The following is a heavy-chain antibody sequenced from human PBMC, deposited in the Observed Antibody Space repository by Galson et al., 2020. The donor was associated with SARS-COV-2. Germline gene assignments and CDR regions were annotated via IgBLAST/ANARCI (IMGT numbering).Heavy chain of an antibody. CDR3: ARGDYYYDSSGYPRNYFDY. V-gene: IGHV1-3*01. D-gene: IGHD3-22*01. CDR2: INAGNGNT. CDR1: GYTFTSYA. Sequence: ASVKVSCKASGYTFTSYAMHWVRQAPGQRLEWMGWINAGNGNTKYSQKFQGRVTITRDTSASTAYMELSSLRSEDTAVYYCARGDYYYDSSGYPRNYFDYWGQGTLVTVSS. J-gene: IGHJ4*02.